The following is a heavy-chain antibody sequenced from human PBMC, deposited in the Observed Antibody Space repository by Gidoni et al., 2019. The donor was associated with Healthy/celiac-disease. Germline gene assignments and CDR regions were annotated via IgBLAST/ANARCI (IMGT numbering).Heavy chain of an antibody. V-gene: IGHV1-69*01. J-gene: IGHJ2*01. Sequence: QVQLVQSGAEVKKPGSSVKVPCKASGRTFSCYAISWVRQAPGQGLEWMGGIIPIFGTANYAQKFQGRVTITADESTSTAYMELSSLRSEDTAVYYCARRGSSYWYFDLWGRGTLVTVSS. CDR3: ARRGSSYWYFDL. D-gene: IGHD3-10*01. CDR2: IIPIFGTA. CDR1: GRTFSCYA.